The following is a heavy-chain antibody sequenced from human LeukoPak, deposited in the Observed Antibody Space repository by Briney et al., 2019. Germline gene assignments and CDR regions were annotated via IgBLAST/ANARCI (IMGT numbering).Heavy chain of an antibody. D-gene: IGHD5-18*01. CDR1: GGSISSYY. CDR3: AREAAMVIDY. Sequence: SGTLSLTCTVSGGSISSYYWSWIRQPPGKGLEWIGYIYYSGSTNYNPSLKSRVTISVDTSKNQFSLKLSSVTAADTAVYYCAREAAMVIDYWGQGTLVTVSS. J-gene: IGHJ4*02. V-gene: IGHV4-59*01. CDR2: IYYSGST.